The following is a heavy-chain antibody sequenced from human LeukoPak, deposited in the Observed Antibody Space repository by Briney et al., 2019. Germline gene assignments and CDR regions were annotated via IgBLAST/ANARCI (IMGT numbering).Heavy chain of an antibody. D-gene: IGHD4-11*01. CDR3: AGYDHSNYLAY. V-gene: IGHV4-4*08. CDR1: GVSISSNY. Sequence: TLSLTCTVSGVSISSNYWSWIRQPPGKGLEWNGLEWIGYIHANGDTKYNPSLNSRVTISLDSSRSQLSLNLRSLTAADAALYFCAGYDHSNYLAYWGQGILVTFSS. CDR2: IHANGDT. J-gene: IGHJ4*02.